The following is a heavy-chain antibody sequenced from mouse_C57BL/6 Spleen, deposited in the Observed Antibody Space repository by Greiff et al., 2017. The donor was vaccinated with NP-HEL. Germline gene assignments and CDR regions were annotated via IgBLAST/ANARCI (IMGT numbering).Heavy chain of an antibody. V-gene: IGHV1-59*01. CDR2: IDPSDSYT. Sequence: QVQLQQPGAELVRPGTSVKLSCKASGYTFTSYWMHWVKQRPGQGLEWIGVIDPSDSYTNYNQKFKGKATLTVDTSSSTAYMQLSSLTSEDSAVYYCARSSYDGGYYAVDYWGQGTSVTVSS. J-gene: IGHJ4*01. CDR3: ARSSYDGGYYAVDY. D-gene: IGHD2-3*01. CDR1: GYTFTSYW.